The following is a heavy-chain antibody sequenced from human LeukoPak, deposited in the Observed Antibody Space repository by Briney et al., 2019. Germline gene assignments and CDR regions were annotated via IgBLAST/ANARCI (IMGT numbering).Heavy chain of an antibody. CDR1: GGSISSYY. V-gene: IGHV4-59*01. J-gene: IGHJ4*02. CDR2: IYYSGST. CDR3: ARSLRGYSYGPPFDY. Sequence: SETLSLTCTVSGGSISSYYWSWLRQPPGKGLEWIGYIYYSGSTNYSPSLKSRVTISVDTSKNQFSLKLSSVTAADTAVYYCARSLRGYSYGPPFDYWGQGTLVTVSS. D-gene: IGHD5-18*01.